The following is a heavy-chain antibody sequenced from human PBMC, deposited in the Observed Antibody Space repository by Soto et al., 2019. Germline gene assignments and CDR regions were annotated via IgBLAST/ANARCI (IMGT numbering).Heavy chain of an antibody. CDR1: GFTFSSYW. CDR3: ASFRLVTLGMDV. D-gene: IGHD3-9*01. J-gene: IGHJ6*02. CDR2: INSDGSST. Sequence: GGSLRLSCAASGFTFSSYWMHWVRQAPGKGLVWVSRINSDGSSTSYADSVKGRFTISRDNAKNTLYLQMNSLRAEDTAVYYCASFRLVTLGMDVWGQGTTVTVSS. V-gene: IGHV3-74*01.